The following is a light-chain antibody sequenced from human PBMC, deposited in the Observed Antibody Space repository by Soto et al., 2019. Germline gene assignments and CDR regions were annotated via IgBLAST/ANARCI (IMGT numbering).Light chain of an antibody. CDR1: QGISSR. CDR2: AAS. CDR3: QQANSFPLT. Sequence: DIEMAQSPSSMSASVGDRVTITCRASQGISSRLAWYQQKPGKAPNLLIYAASNLQSGVPSRFSGSGSETDFTLTIGSLQPEDFATYYCQQANSFPLTFGWGTKVEIK. V-gene: IGKV1-12*01. J-gene: IGKJ4*01.